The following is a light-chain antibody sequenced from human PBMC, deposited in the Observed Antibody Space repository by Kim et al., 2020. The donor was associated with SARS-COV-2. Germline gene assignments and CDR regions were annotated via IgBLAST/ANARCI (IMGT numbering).Light chain of an antibody. V-gene: IGLV3-1*01. J-gene: IGLJ2*01. CDR3: LACDRSTLL. CDR2: QDS. CDR1: KLGDKY. Sequence: SYELTQPPSVSVSPGQTASITCSGDKLGDKYACWYQQKPGQSPVLVIYQDSKRPSGIPERFSGSNSGNTATLTISWTQAMFEAYYSFLACDRSTLLFGG.